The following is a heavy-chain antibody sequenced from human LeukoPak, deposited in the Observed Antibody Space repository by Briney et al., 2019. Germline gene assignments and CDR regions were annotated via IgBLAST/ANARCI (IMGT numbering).Heavy chain of an antibody. Sequence: GGTLRLSCAASGFTFSSYSMNWVRQAPGKGLGWVSSISSSSSYIYYADSVKGRFTISRDNAKNSLYLQMNSLRAEDTAVYYCASAMVEEPGYWGQGTLVTVSS. J-gene: IGHJ4*02. CDR1: GFTFSSYS. CDR3: ASAMVEEPGY. V-gene: IGHV3-21*01. D-gene: IGHD4/OR15-4a*01. CDR2: ISSSSSYI.